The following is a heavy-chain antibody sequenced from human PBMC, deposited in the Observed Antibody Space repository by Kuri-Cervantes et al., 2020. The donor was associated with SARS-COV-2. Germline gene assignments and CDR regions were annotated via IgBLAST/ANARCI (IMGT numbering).Heavy chain of an antibody. J-gene: IGHJ2*01. CDR3: ARQRYCSGGSCYSADWYFDL. V-gene: IGHV4-59*08. Sequence: GSLRLSCTVSGGSTSSYYWSWIRQPPGKGLEWIGYIYYSGSTNYNPSLKSRVTISVDTSKNQFSLKLSSVTAADTAVYYCARQRYCSGGSCYSADWYFDLWGRGTLVTVSS. CDR2: IYYSGST. D-gene: IGHD2-15*01. CDR1: GGSTSSYY.